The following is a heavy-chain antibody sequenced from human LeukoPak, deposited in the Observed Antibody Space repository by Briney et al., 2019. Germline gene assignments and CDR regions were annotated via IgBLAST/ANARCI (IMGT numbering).Heavy chain of an antibody. V-gene: IGHV3-21*01. CDR3: AKSDWGYCSSTSCYYFDY. Sequence: GGSLRLSCAASGFTFSSYSMNWVRQAPGKGLEWVSSISSSSSYIYYADSVKGRFTISRDNSKNTLYLQMNSLRAEDTAVYYCAKSDWGYCSSTSCYYFDYWGQGTLVTVSS. D-gene: IGHD2-2*01. J-gene: IGHJ4*02. CDR2: ISSSSSYI. CDR1: GFTFSSYS.